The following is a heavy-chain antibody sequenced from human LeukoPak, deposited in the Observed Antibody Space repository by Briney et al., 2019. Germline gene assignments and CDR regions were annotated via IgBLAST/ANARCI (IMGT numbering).Heavy chain of an antibody. CDR2: IIPIFGTA. J-gene: IGHJ5*02. D-gene: IGHD2-15*01. Sequence: GSSVKVSCKASGGTFSSYAISWVRQAPGQGLEWMGGIIPIFGTANYAQKFQGRVTITTDESTSTAYMELSSLRSEDTAVYYCARDGDCSGGSCYGWFDPWGQGTLVTVSS. V-gene: IGHV1-69*05. CDR3: ARDGDCSGGSCYGWFDP. CDR1: GGTFSSYA.